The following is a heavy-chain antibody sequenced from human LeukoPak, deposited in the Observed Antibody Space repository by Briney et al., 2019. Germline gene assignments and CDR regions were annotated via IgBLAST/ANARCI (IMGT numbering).Heavy chain of an antibody. CDR1: GFTFSSYS. Sequence: KPGGSLRLSCAASGFTFSSYSMSWVRQAPGKGLEWVGRVKSKTDGETTDYAAPVKGRFTISRDDSKNTLYLQMNSLKIEDTAVYYCAAFTYYYDSSGSKTPVDYWGQGTLVTVSS. CDR3: AAFTYYYDSSGSKTPVDY. CDR2: VKSKTDGETT. J-gene: IGHJ4*02. D-gene: IGHD3-22*01. V-gene: IGHV3-15*01.